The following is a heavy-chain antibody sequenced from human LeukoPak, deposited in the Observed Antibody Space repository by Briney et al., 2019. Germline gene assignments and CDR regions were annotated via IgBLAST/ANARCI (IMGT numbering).Heavy chain of an antibody. D-gene: IGHD5/OR15-5a*01. CDR2: INAGNGNT. CDR1: RYIFPDYA. Sequence: ASVKVSRKASRYIFPDYAINWVRQAPRERVEWVGWINAGNGNTKYSQKFQGRVTITRDRSASTAYMELMSLRSEETAVYYCARGRWSTTTASYYFDSWGQGSLVTVS. CDR3: ARGRWSTTTASYYFDS. J-gene: IGHJ4*02. V-gene: IGHV1-3*01.